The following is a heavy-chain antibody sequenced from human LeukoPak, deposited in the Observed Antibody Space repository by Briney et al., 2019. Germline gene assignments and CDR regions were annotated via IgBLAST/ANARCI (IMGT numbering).Heavy chain of an antibody. V-gene: IGHV3-30*02. J-gene: IGHJ4*02. D-gene: IGHD4/OR15-4a*01. CDR1: GFTFSSYG. CDR2: IRYDGSNK. Sequence: GGTLRLSCAASGFTFSSYGMHWVRQAPGKGLEWVAFIRYDGSNKYYADSVKGRFTISRGNSKNTLYLQMNSLRAEDTAIYYCGRDFVNDAKARFDCWGQGTLVTVSS. CDR3: GRDFVNDAKARFDC.